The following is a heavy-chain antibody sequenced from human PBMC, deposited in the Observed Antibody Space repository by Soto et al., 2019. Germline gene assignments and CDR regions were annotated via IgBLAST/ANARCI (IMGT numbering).Heavy chain of an antibody. CDR3: TTGPCGGDCYEFDY. V-gene: IGHV3-15*01. Sequence: PGGSLRLSCAASGFTFSNAWMSWVRQAPGKGLEWVGRIKSKTDGGTTDYAAPVKGRFTISRDDSKNTLYLQMNSLKTEDTAVYYCTTGPCGGDCYEFDYWGQGTLVTVSS. D-gene: IGHD2-21*02. CDR2: IKSKTDGGTT. CDR1: GFTFSNAW. J-gene: IGHJ4*02.